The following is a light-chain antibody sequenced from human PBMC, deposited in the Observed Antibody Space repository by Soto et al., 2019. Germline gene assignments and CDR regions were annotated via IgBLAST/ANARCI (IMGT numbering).Light chain of an antibody. Sequence: DIQMTQSPSSLSAVVGDRVTIAGRTSQSIRSYLNWYQQKSGKAPKLLISAASNLQSGVPYRFSGSGSGTDFTLTISSLQPEDVATYYCQHSHSTPRITFGQGTRLEI. V-gene: IGKV1-39*01. CDR3: QHSHSTPRIT. CDR2: AAS. CDR1: QSIRSY. J-gene: IGKJ5*01.